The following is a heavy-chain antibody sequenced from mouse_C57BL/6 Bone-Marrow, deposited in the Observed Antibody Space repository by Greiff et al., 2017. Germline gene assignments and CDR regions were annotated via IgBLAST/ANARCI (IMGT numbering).Heavy chain of an antibody. V-gene: IGHV1-64*01. D-gene: IGHD1-1*01. CDR1: GYTFTSYW. J-gene: IGHJ4*01. CDR3: ARVVATDYAMDD. CDR2: IHPNSGST. Sequence: QVQLQQPGAELVKPGASVKLSCKASGYTFTSYWMHWVKQRPGQGLEWIGMIHPNSGSTNYNEKFKSKATLTVDKSSSTAYMQLSSLTSEDSAVYYCARVVATDYAMDDGGQGTSVTVSS.